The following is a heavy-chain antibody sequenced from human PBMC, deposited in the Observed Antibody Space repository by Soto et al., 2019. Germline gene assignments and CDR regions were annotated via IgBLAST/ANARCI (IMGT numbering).Heavy chain of an antibody. V-gene: IGHV3-15*01. CDR3: TTDRGYDLDCDY. J-gene: IGHJ4*02. CDR2: IKSKTDGGTT. CDR1: GFTFSNAW. D-gene: IGHD5-12*01. Sequence: EVQLVESGGGLVQPGGSLRLSCAASGFTFSNAWMSWVRQAPRKGLEWVCRIKSKTDGGTTDYAAPVKGRFTISSDDSKNTLYLQMNSLKAEDTAVDYCTTDRGYDLDCDYWGQGTLVTVSA.